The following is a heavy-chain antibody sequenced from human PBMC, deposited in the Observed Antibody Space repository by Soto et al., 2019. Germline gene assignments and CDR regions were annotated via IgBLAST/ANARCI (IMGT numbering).Heavy chain of an antibody. V-gene: IGHV4-59*01. CDR3: ARDLWGYCGTDCYPLDV. CDR2: MYNTGST. D-gene: IGHD2-21*02. Sequence: SETLSLTCTVSGGSISRYYWSWSRQPPGKGLEWIGYMYNTGSTVYNPSFKSRVTISVDTSKNQFSLKLNSVTAADTAVYYCARDLWGYCGTDCYPLDVWGQGTTVTVSS. CDR1: GGSISRYY. J-gene: IGHJ6*02.